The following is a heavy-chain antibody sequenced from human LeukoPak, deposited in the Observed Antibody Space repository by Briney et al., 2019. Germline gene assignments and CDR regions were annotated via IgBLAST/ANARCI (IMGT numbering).Heavy chain of an antibody. V-gene: IGHV4-34*01. Sequence: SETLSLTCTVYGGSFSGYYWSWIRQPPGKGLEWIGEITHTGSTNYNPSLKSRVTISVDTSKNQFSLKLSSVTAADTAVYYCARHVGYSYGNNWFDPWGQGTLVTVSS. CDR2: ITHTGST. D-gene: IGHD5-18*01. CDR3: ARHVGYSYGNNWFDP. J-gene: IGHJ5*02. CDR1: GGSFSGYY.